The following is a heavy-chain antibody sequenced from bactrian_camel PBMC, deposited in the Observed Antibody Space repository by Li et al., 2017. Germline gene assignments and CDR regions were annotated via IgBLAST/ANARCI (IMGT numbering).Heavy chain of an antibody. D-gene: IGHD7*01. Sequence: VQLVESGGGSVQPGGSLRLSCAASGFTFSSYAMGWVRQAPGKGLEWVSGINGEGGSKYYADSVKGRFTISRDNAKNTLYLQMNSLKTEDTAVYYCATWWSVGFWGQGTQVTVS. CDR3: ATWWSVGF. CDR1: GFTFSSYA. CDR2: INGEGGSK. J-gene: IGHJ6*01. V-gene: IGHV3S31*01.